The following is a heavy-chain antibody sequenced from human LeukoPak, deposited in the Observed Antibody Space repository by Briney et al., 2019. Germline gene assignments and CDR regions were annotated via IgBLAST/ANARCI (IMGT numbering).Heavy chain of an antibody. V-gene: IGHV3-23*01. J-gene: IGHJ4*02. Sequence: RTGGSLRLSCAASGFTFSSAAMTWVRQAPGKGLEWVSTITGSDDRTYYPDTVKGRFTISRDFFKNTLHLQINCLRVEDTVIYYCAKGPQLGSGYHPDYWGEGTLVTVSS. D-gene: IGHD3-22*01. CDR3: AKGPQLGSGYHPDY. CDR2: ITGSDDRT. CDR1: GFTFSSAA.